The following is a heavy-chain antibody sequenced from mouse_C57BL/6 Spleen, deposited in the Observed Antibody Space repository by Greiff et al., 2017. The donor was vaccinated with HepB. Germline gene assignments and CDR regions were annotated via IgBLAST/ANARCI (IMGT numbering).Heavy chain of an antibody. Sequence: VMLVESRGGLVKPGGSLKLSCAASGFTFSDYGMHWVRQAPEQGLEWVAYISSGSSTIYYADTVKGRFTISRDNAKNTLFLQMTSLRSEDTAMYYCARRNWDGYFDYWGQGTTLTVSS. V-gene: IGHV5-17*01. CDR3: ARRNWDGYFDY. J-gene: IGHJ2*01. D-gene: IGHD4-1*01. CDR2: ISSGSSTI. CDR1: GFTFSDYG.